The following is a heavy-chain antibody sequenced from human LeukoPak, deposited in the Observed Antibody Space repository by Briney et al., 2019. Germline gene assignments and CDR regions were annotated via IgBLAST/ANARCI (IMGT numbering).Heavy chain of an antibody. CDR1: GGSFSGYY. CDR3: ARRVKTAAGMGYYGMDV. D-gene: IGHD6-13*01. Sequence: SETLSLTCAVYGGSFSGYYWSWIRQPPGKGLEWIGEINHSGSTNYTPSLKSRVTISVDTSKNQFSLKLSSVTAADTAVYYCARRVKTAAGMGYYGMDVWGQGTTVTVSS. J-gene: IGHJ6*02. CDR2: INHSGST. V-gene: IGHV4-34*01.